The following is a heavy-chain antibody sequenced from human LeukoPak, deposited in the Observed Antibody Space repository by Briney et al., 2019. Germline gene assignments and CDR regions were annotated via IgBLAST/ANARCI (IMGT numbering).Heavy chain of an antibody. D-gene: IGHD2-21*02. V-gene: IGHV3-23*01. CDR3: AKDCGGDCYYDSVY. CDR2: ISGSGDRT. Sequence: GGSLRLSCAASGFTFSSYAMHWVRQAPGKGLEWVSAISGSGDRTYYADSVKGRFTIPRDDSKNTLSLQMNSLRAEDTAVYYCAKDCGGDCYYDSVYWGQGILVTVSS. J-gene: IGHJ4*02. CDR1: GFTFSSYA.